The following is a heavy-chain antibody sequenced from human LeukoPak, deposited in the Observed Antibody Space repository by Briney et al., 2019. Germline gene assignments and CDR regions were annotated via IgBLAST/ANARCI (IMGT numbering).Heavy chain of an antibody. CDR2: IIPIFGTA. D-gene: IGHD1-14*01. J-gene: IGHJ3*02. V-gene: IGHV1-69*13. CDR3: ARVQSPLLTGKDAFDI. Sequence: GASVKVSCKASGGTFSSYAISWVRQAPGQGLEWMGGIIPIFGTANYAQKFQGRVTITADESTSTAYMELSSLRSEDTAVYYCARVQSPLLTGKDAFDIWGQGTMVTVSS. CDR1: GGTFSSYA.